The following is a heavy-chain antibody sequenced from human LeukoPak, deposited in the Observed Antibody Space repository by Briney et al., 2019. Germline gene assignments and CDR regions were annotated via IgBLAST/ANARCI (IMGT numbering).Heavy chain of an antibody. CDR3: ARGRGGN. J-gene: IGHJ4*02. V-gene: IGHV3-9*01. CDR1: GFTFDDYA. Sequence: GGSLRLSCAASGFTFDDYAMHWVRQAPGKGLEWVSGISWNSGSIGYADSVKGRFTISRDNAKNSLYLQMNSLRAEDTAVYYCARGRGGNWGRGTLVTVSS. D-gene: IGHD3-16*01. CDR2: ISWNSGSI.